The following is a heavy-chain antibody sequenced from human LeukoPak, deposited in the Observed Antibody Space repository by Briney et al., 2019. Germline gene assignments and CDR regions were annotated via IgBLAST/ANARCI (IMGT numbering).Heavy chain of an antibody. V-gene: IGHV1-46*01. CDR2: INPSGGST. J-gene: IGHJ5*02. CDR3: AREERAGAWFDP. D-gene: IGHD3-10*01. Sequence: ASVKVSCKASGYTFTSYYMHWVRQAPGQGLEWMGIINPSGGSTSYAQKFQGRVTMTRDMSTSTVYMELSSLRSEDTAGYYCAREERAGAWFDPWGQGTLVTVSS. CDR1: GYTFTSYY.